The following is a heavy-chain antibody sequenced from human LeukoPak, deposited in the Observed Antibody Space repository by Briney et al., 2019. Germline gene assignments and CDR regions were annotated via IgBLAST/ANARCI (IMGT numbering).Heavy chain of an antibody. D-gene: IGHD3-3*01. V-gene: IGHV4-4*02. CDR3: ARDDDFWSGYYLTI. Sequence: SETLSLTCAVSGGSISSSNWWSWVRQPPGKGLEWIGEIYHSGSTNYNPSLKSRVTISVDKSKNQFSLKLSSVTAADTAVYYCARDDDFWSGYYLTIWGQGTMVTVSS. CDR1: GGSISSSNW. CDR2: IYHSGST. J-gene: IGHJ3*02.